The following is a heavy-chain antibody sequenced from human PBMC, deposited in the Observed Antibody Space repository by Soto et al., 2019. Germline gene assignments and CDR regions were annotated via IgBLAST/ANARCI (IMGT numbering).Heavy chain of an antibody. CDR1: GFTVNNNY. D-gene: IGHD3-10*01. CDR3: ARNYYGSGSS. V-gene: IGHV3-66*01. CDR2: IYSGGST. Sequence: EVQVVASGGGLVQHGGSLSLSCAASGFTVNNNYMSWVRQAPGKGLEWVSVIYSGGSTYYADSVKGRFTISRDTSKNTVYLQMNSLRAEDTAVYYCARNYYGSGSSWGQGTLVTFSS. J-gene: IGHJ5*02.